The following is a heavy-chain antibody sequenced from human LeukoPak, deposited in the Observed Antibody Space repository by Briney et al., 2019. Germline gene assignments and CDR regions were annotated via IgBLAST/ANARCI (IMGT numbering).Heavy chain of an antibody. CDR3: ARENYSSSGDAFDI. Sequence: KPSQTLSLTCTVSGGSISSGGYYWSWIRQPPGKGLEWIGYIYHSGSTYYNPSLKSRVTISVDRSKNQFSLKLSSVTAADTAVYYCARENYSSSGDAFDIWGQGTMVTVSS. CDR1: GGSISSGGYY. D-gene: IGHD6-6*01. CDR2: IYHSGST. V-gene: IGHV4-30-2*01. J-gene: IGHJ3*02.